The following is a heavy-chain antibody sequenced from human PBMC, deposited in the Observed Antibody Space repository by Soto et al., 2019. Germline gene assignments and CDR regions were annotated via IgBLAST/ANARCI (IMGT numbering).Heavy chain of an antibody. V-gene: IGHV3-21*01. D-gene: IGHD6-19*01. CDR2: ISSVSSFI. Sequence: EVQLVESGGGLVPPGGSLRLSCSASGFKFNTYTMDWVRQAPGRGLEWVSSISSVSSFIFYADSVKGRFTISRDNAKNSLYLQMDSLRVEDTAVYYCARDSGWLDYWGQGVLVTVSS. CDR1: GFKFNTYT. CDR3: ARDSGWLDY. J-gene: IGHJ4*02.